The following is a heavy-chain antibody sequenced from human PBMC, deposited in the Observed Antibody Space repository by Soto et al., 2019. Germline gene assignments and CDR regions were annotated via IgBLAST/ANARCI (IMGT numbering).Heavy chain of an antibody. Sequence: QVQLVQSGAEVKKPGASVKVSCKASGYTFTNYGISWVRQAPGQGLEWMGWISVYNGNTNYAQKLQGRVTMTTDTSTGTGYMELRSLRSDDTAVYYCAREGAVAITFGGVIVPPGNNGMDVWGQGTTVTVSS. CDR2: ISVYNGNT. CDR1: GYTFTNYG. V-gene: IGHV1-18*04. CDR3: AREGAVAITFGGVIVPPGNNGMDV. D-gene: IGHD3-16*02. J-gene: IGHJ6*02.